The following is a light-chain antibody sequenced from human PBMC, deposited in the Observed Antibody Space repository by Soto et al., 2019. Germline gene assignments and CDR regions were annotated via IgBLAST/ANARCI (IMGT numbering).Light chain of an antibody. V-gene: IGKV1-39*01. J-gene: IGKJ1*01. CDR2: TAS. CDR3: QQSYSALWT. CDR1: QSISRY. Sequence: DIQMTQSPSSLSASVGDRVTITCRASQSISRYLNWYQQKPGKAPNLLIYTASSLQGGVPSRFSGSGSGTDFTLPISSLQPEDFAPYHCQQSYSALWTFGQGTKVEIK.